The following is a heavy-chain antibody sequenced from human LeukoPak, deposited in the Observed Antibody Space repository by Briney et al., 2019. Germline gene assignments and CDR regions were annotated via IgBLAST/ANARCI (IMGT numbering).Heavy chain of an antibody. CDR3: ARRREFSAFDI. CDR2: IYYSGST. D-gene: IGHD3-3*01. V-gene: IGHV4-59*08. J-gene: IGHJ3*02. Sequence: PETLSLTCTVSGGSISSYYWSWIRQPPGKGLEWIGYIYYSGSTNYNPSLKSRVTISVDTSKNQFSLKLSSVTAADTAVYYCARRREFSAFDIWGQGTMVTVSS. CDR1: GGSISSYY.